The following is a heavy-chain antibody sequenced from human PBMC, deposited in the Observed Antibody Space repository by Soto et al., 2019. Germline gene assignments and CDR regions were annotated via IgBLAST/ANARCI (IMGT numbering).Heavy chain of an antibody. CDR3: ARTPSEILTGYYLTYFDF. J-gene: IGHJ4*02. V-gene: IGHV4-34*01. Sequence: SETLSLTCAVYGGSFSDYYWSWIRQPPGKGLEWIGEINHSGDTNYSPSLESRVTISIDTSKNQFSLKLTPVTAADTAVYYCARTPSEILTGYYLTYFDFWGQGTLVTVSS. CDR2: INHSGDT. CDR1: GGSFSDYY. D-gene: IGHD3-9*01.